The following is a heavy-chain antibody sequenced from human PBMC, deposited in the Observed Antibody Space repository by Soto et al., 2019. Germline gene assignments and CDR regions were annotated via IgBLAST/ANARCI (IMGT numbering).Heavy chain of an antibody. CDR2: ISYDGGNK. V-gene: IGHV3-30*18. D-gene: IGHD5-18*01. Sequence: QVQLVESGGGVVQPGRSLRLSCAASGFTFSSYGMHWVRQAPGKGLEWVAVISYDGGNKYYADSVKGRFTISRDNSKNTLYLQMNSLRAEDTAVYYCAKERYSYGHAIYGMDVWGQGTTVTVSS. CDR3: AKERYSYGHAIYGMDV. J-gene: IGHJ6*02. CDR1: GFTFSSYG.